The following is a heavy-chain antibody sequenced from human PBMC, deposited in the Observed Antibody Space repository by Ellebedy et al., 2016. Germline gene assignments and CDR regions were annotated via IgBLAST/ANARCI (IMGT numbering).Heavy chain of an antibody. CDR2: ISYTGST. CDR3: ARDLGAASFDY. V-gene: IGHV4-59*01. D-gene: IGHD2-15*01. CDR1: GGSFSSYY. Sequence: GSLRLSCTVSGGSFSSYYWSWIRQPPGKGLEWVGYISYTGSTNSNPSLKTRVTISVDTSKSQFSLKLSSVTTADTAVYYCARDLGAASFDYWGQGTLVTVPS. J-gene: IGHJ4*02.